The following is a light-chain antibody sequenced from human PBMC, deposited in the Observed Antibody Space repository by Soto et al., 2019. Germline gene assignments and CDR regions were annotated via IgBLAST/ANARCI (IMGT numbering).Light chain of an antibody. CDR1: QSINNRY. V-gene: IGKV3-20*01. CDR3: QQFGSSHGFT. J-gene: IGKJ3*01. Sequence: EIVLTQSPGTLSLSPGERATLSCRASQSINNRYLAWYQQKPGQAPRRLIYGASSRATGIPDRFIGRGSGTDFTLTISRLEPEDFAVYYCQQFGSSHGFTFGPGTKVDIK. CDR2: GAS.